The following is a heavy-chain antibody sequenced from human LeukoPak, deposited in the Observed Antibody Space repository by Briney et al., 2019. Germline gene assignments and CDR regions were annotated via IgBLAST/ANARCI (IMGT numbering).Heavy chain of an antibody. Sequence: SETLSLTCTVSGGPISSSSYSWGWIRQPPGKGLEFIGSIYVSGSTYYNPSLRSRVTISVDTSKNHFSLKLSSVTAADTAVYYCARPKYYYGSGTDGAFDVWGQGTMVTVSS. CDR3: ARPKYYYGSGTDGAFDV. V-gene: IGHV4-39*01. D-gene: IGHD3-10*01. J-gene: IGHJ3*01. CDR1: GGPISSSSYS. CDR2: IYVSGST.